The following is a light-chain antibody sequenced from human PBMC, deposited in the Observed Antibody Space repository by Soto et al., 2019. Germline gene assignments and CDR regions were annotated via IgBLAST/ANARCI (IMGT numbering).Light chain of an antibody. CDR2: TAS. CDR3: LQDYNYPWT. Sequence: AIQMTQSPTSLSASVGDSVTITCRASQDISNDLGWYQEKPGKAPKLLISTASSLLSGVPSRFSGSGSGTDFTLTISSLQPEDFVTYYCLQDYNYPWTFGQGTNVEVK. J-gene: IGKJ1*01. V-gene: IGKV1-6*01. CDR1: QDISND.